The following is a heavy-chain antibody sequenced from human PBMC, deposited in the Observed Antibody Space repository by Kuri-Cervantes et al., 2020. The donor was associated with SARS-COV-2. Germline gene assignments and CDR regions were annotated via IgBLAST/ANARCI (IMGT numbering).Heavy chain of an antibody. CDR3: AREGGRFDP. Sequence: ASVKVSCKASGYTFTSDDINWVRQAPGKGLEWMGGFDPEDGETIYAQKFQGRVTMTEDTSTDTAYMELSSLRSVDTAVYYCAREGGRFDPWGQGTLVTVSS. V-gene: IGHV1-24*01. J-gene: IGHJ5*02. CDR1: GYTFTSDD. CDR2: FDPEDGET.